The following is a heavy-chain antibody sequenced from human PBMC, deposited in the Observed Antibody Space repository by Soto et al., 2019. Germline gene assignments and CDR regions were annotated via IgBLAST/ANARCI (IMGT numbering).Heavy chain of an antibody. J-gene: IGHJ6*02. Sequence: PGGSLRLSCVASGFILSGYDMHWVRQATGEGLEWVSAIGTAGDPYYSGSVKGRFTISRGNAESSVYLQMNSLRAGDTAVYYCARAGYDSSGYYFYAMDVWGPGTTVTV. D-gene: IGHD3-22*01. V-gene: IGHV3-13*05. CDR2: IGTAGDP. CDR1: GFILSGYD. CDR3: ARAGYDSSGYYFYAMDV.